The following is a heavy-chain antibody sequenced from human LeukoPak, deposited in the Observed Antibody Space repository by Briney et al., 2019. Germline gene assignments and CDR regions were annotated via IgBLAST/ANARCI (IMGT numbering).Heavy chain of an antibody. CDR2: MNPISGHA. V-gene: IGHV1-8*01. D-gene: IGHD2/OR15-2a*01. CDR1: GYTFSTFD. J-gene: IGHJ4*02. Sequence: ASVRVCCKASGYTFSTFDINWVRQATGQGLEWMAWMNPISGHAGSTQRFQGRITLTRDASVSTAYMELSSLASDDTAVYYCVRGISNTNSFFDYWGQGTRVTVSS. CDR3: VRGISNTNSFFDY.